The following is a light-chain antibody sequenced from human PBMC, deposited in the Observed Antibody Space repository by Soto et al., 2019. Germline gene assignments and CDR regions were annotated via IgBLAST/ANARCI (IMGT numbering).Light chain of an antibody. CDR2: AAS. V-gene: IGKV1-17*01. J-gene: IGKJ1*01. CDR3: LQHTTYPWT. CDR1: QGIGND. Sequence: DIQMTQSPSSLSASVGDRVTITCRASQGIGNDLAWFQQKPGKAPKRLIYAASSLHSGVPSRFSGSASGAEFTLTISSLQPEDFATYYCLQHTTYPWTFGQGTKVEIK.